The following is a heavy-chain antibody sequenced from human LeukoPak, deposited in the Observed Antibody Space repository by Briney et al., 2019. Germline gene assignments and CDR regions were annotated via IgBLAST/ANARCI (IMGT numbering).Heavy chain of an antibody. Sequence: PGGSLRLSCAASGFTFRSYAMSWVRQAPGKGLEWVSGISGSGGSTYYADSVKGRFTISRDNSKNTLYLQMNSLRAEDTAVYYCAKDRGSGKEANWFDPWGQGTLVTVSS. CDR3: AKDRGSGKEANWFDP. J-gene: IGHJ5*02. V-gene: IGHV3-23*01. CDR1: GFTFRSYA. D-gene: IGHD3-10*01. CDR2: ISGSGGST.